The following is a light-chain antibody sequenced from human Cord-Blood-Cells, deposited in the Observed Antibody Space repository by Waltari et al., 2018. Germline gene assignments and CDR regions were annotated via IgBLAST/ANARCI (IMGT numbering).Light chain of an antibody. Sequence: DIQMTQSPSSLSASVGDRVTITCRASQSIRSYLNWYQQKPGKAPKLLIYAASSLQSGVPSRFSGSGSGTDFTLTSSSLQPEDFATYYCQQNYSTPPLTFGGGTKVEIK. CDR2: AAS. CDR1: QSIRSY. J-gene: IGKJ4*01. CDR3: QQNYSTPPLT. V-gene: IGKV1-39*01.